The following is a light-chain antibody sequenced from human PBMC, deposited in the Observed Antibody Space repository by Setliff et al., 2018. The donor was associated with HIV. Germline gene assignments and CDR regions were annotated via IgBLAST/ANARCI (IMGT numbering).Light chain of an antibody. Sequence: QSALAQPASVSGSPGQSITISCTGTSSDVGSYNLVSWYQQHPGKAPKLMIYDVTKRPSGVSNRFSGSKSGNTASLTISGLLAEDEADYYCSSYTSSSTLIFGEGTKGTV. CDR3: SSYTSSSTLI. CDR1: SSDVGSYNL. V-gene: IGLV2-14*02. J-gene: IGLJ2*01. CDR2: DVT.